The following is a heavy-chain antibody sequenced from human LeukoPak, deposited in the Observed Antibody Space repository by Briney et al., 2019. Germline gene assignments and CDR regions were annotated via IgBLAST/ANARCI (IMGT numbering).Heavy chain of an antibody. CDR2: MYYSGST. J-gene: IGHJ3*02. V-gene: IGHV4-39*07. CDR1: GGSISSRSYY. CDR3: ARTPVGGNEVATTHAFDI. D-gene: IGHD5-12*01. Sequence: SETLSLTCTVSGGSISSRSYYWGWIRQPPGKGLEWIGSMYYSGSTYYNPSLKRRVIISVDTSKNQISLKLSSVTAADTAVYYCARTPVGGNEVATTHAFDIWGQGTMVTVSS.